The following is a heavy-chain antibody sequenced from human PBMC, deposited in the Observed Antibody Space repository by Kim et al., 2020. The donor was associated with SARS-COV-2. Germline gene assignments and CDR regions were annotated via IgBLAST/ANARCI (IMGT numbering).Heavy chain of an antibody. V-gene: IGHV1-24*01. CDR3: ATGIAATAHPADS. CDR2: FDPEDDGT. CDR1: GNTLTQLS. J-gene: IGHJ4*02. Sequence: ASVKVSCKVSGNTLTQLSMHWVRQAPGKGLEWMGGFDPEDDGTIYAQNFQGRLTMTEDTDTAYMELKSLTSDDTVVYFCATGIAATAHPADSWGQGTLVTVSS. D-gene: IGHD6-13*01.